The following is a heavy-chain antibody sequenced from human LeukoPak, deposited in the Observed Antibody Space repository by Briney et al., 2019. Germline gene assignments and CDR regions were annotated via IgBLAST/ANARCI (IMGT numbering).Heavy chain of an antibody. CDR2: IHSSGGT. CDR3: ARHHRSGSGGTYFDY. J-gene: IGHJ4*02. CDR1: GGSISGYC. D-gene: IGHD3-22*01. V-gene: IGHV4-4*09. Sequence: SETLSLTCSVSGGSISGYCWDWIRQSPGKEPEWIGFIHSSGGTHYSPSLESRVTLSVDTSKNQFSLKVSSVTAADTAVYYCARHHRSGSGGTYFDYWGQGTLVTVSS.